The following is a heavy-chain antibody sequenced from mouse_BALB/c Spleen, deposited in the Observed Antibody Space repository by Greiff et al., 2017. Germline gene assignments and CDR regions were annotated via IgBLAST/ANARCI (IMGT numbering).Heavy chain of an antibody. CDR1: GYSITSDYA. CDR3: ARGLRGSSDDYAMDY. CDR2: ISYSGRT. D-gene: IGHD1-1*01. J-gene: IGHJ4*01. V-gene: IGHV3-2*02. Sequence: VQLKESGPGLVKPSQSLSLTCTVTGYSITSDYAWHWIRQFPGNQLEWMGYISYSGRTSYNPSLKSRIAITRDTSKNQFFLQLNSVTTEDTATYYCARGLRGSSDDYAMDYWGQGTSVTVSS.